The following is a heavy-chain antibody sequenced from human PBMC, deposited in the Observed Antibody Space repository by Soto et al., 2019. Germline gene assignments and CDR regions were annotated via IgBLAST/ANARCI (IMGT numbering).Heavy chain of an antibody. J-gene: IGHJ6*02. V-gene: IGHV3-9*01. D-gene: IGHD3-16*01. Sequence: GGSLRLSCVASAFSYHHHAIHWVRQGPGKGLEWVPGIHWNNGATGYADSVKGRFTIFKDNVKNSVYLQMNTLRTDDTAFYYCTEDILPGGADVWGQGTTVTVSS. CDR3: TEDILPGGADV. CDR1: AFSYHHHA. CDR2: IHWNNGAT.